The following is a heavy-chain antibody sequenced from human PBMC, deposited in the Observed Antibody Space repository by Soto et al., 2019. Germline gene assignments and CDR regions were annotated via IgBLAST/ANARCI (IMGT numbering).Heavy chain of an antibody. CDR1: GFTGSSHY. Sequence: GGSLRLSSAASGFTGSSHYMSRVRQAPGKGLEWVSVIYSGGSTYYADSVKGRFTISRDNSKNTLYLQMNSLRAEDTAVYYCARRTYYYYYYGMDVWGQGTTVTVSS. CDR2: IYSGGST. V-gene: IGHV3-66*01. CDR3: ARRTYYYYYYGMDV. J-gene: IGHJ6*02.